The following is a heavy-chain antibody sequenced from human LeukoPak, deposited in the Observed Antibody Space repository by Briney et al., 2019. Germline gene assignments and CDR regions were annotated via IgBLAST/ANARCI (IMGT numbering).Heavy chain of an antibody. V-gene: IGHV1-69*13. D-gene: IGHD6-6*01. CDR3: ARGGSSIIYMDV. J-gene: IGHJ6*03. Sequence: SVQVSCNASAGTFSSYAISWVRHAAGQGLEWMGGIIPIFGTANYAQKSQGRATSTADESTSTAYMELSSLRSEETAVYYCARGGSSIIYMDVWGKGTTVTVSS. CDR2: IIPIFGTA. CDR1: AGTFSSYA.